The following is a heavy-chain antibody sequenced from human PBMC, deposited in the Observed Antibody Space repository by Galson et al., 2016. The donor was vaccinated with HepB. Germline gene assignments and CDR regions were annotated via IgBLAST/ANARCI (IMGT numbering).Heavy chain of an antibody. CDR3: ARSSLVGAWWFDP. CDR1: GGSITSGAVSGGSGGYS. V-gene: IGHV4-30-2*01. J-gene: IGHJ5*01. CDR2: IYESGST. Sequence: TLSLTCGVYGGSITSGAVSGGSGGYSWNWIRQPPGKGLEWIGYIYESGSTYYNPSLKSRVTISVDRSKNQFSLKLSSVTAADTAVYYCARSSLVGAWWFDPWGQGTTVTVSA. D-gene: IGHD1-26*01.